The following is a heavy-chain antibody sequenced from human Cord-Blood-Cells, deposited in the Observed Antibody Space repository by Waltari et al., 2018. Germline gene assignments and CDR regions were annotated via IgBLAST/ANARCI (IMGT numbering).Heavy chain of an antibody. D-gene: IGHD1-26*01. CDR1: GGSFSGYY. J-gene: IGHJ4*02. Sequence: QVQLQQWGAGLLKPSETLSLTCAVYGGSFSGYYWSWIRQPPGKGLEWIGEINHSGSTNYNPSLKSRVTISVDTSKNQFSLKLSSVTAADTAVYYCARGRGANYDYWGQGTLVTVSS. CDR3: ARGRGANYDY. V-gene: IGHV4-34*01. CDR2: INHSGST.